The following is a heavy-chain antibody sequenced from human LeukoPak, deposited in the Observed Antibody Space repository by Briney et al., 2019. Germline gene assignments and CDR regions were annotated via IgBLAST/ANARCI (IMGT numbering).Heavy chain of an antibody. V-gene: IGHV4-39*01. CDR3: ARYSSSWRNFDY. CDR1: GGSFSGYY. CDR2: IYYSGNA. J-gene: IGHJ4*02. Sequence: SETLSLTCAVYGGSFSGYYWGWIRQPPGKGLEWIGSIYYSGNAYYNLSLKSRVTISVDMSNNQFSLKLRSVTAADTAVYYCARYSSSWRNFDYWGLGTLVTVSS. D-gene: IGHD6-13*01.